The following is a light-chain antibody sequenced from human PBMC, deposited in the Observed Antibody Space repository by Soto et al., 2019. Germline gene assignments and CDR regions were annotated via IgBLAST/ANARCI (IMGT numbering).Light chain of an antibody. V-gene: IGKV1-5*03. J-gene: IGKJ1*01. CDR2: EAS. CDR3: QQYDSFRT. Sequence: IRMTQSPSTLSASVGDRVTITCRASQSISTWLAWYQQKPGKATKLLIYEASSLESGVSSRFSGSGSGTEFTLTITSLQPDDLASYYCQQYDSFRTFGQGTKVEI. CDR1: QSISTW.